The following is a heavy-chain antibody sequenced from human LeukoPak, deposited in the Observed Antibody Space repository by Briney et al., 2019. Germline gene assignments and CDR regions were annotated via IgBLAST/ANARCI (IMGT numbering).Heavy chain of an antibody. J-gene: IGHJ4*02. CDR3: ARLRNHDYVWGTHPRNYFDY. CDR1: GGSISSSSYY. Sequence: SETLSLTCTVAGGSISSSSYYWGWIRQPPGKGLEWIGSIYYSGSTNYNPSLKSRVTISVDMSKNQFSLKLSSVTAADTAVYYCARLRNHDYVWGTHPRNYFDYWGQGTLVTVSS. D-gene: IGHD3-16*01. CDR2: IYYSGST. V-gene: IGHV4-39*07.